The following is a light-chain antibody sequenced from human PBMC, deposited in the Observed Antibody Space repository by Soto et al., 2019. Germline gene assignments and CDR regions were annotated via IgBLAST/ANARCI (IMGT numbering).Light chain of an antibody. J-gene: IGKJ3*01. CDR2: WAS. Sequence: DIVMTQSPDSLAVSLGERATINCKSSQSVLYSSNNKNYLAWYQHKPGQPPKLLIYWASTRESGVPDRFSGSGSGTEFTLTISSLQAEDVAVYYCQEFYDSLFTFGPGTKVEIK. V-gene: IGKV4-1*01. CDR3: QEFYDSLFT. CDR1: QSVLYSSNNKNY.